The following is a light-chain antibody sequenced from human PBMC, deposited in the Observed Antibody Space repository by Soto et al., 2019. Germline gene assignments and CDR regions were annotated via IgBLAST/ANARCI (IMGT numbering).Light chain of an antibody. V-gene: IGLV2-14*04. CDR1: SSDVGGYNY. J-gene: IGLJ1*01. CDR3: SSYTSSSTLDV. Sequence: VAVSFNETSSDVGGYNYVSWYQQHPGKAPKLMIYDVSNRPSGVSNRFSGSKSGNTASLTISGLQAEDEADYYCSSYTSSSTLDVFGTGTKVTVL. CDR2: DVS.